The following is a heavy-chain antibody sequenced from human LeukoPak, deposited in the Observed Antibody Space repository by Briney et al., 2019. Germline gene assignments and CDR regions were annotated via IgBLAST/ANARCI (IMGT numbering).Heavy chain of an antibody. CDR3: ARFLAESAFDY. J-gene: IGHJ4*02. Sequence: PSQTLSLTCTVSGGSISSGDYYWSWIRQPPGKGLEWIGYIYHSGSTYYNPSLKSRVTISVDRSKNQFSLKLSSVTAADTAVYYCARFLAESAFDYWGQGTLVTVSS. CDR2: IYHSGST. V-gene: IGHV4-30-4*01. D-gene: IGHD3-10*01. CDR1: GGSISSGDYY.